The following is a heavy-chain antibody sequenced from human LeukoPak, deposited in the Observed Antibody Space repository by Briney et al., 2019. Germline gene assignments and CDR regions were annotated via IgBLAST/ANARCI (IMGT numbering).Heavy chain of an antibody. J-gene: IGHJ4*02. D-gene: IGHD2-21*02. CDR1: GFIFSTYG. Sequence: PGRSLRLSCAASGFIFSTYGMHWVRQAPGKGLEWVAVVSYDGSDKYYADSVKGRFSISRDISKNTLYLQMDSLRAEDTAVYYCARDRCGGNCYTFDYWAQGTLVTVSS. CDR3: ARDRCGGNCYTFDY. CDR2: VSYDGSDK. V-gene: IGHV3-30*03.